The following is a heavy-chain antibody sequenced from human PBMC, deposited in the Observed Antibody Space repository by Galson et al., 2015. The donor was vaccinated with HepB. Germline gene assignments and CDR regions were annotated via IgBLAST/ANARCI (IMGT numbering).Heavy chain of an antibody. D-gene: IGHD3-3*01. CDR1: GFTVSGNY. CDR3: ARENYDIWSYYHTLEY. J-gene: IGHJ4*02. CDR2: IYPDETT. V-gene: IGHV3-53*01. Sequence: SLRLSCAASGFTVSGNYMSWVRQAPGKGLEWVSLIYPDETTSYADSVRGRFTISRDNSKNTLYLQMNSLRVEDTAVYYCARENYDIWSYYHTLEYWGQGTLVAVSS.